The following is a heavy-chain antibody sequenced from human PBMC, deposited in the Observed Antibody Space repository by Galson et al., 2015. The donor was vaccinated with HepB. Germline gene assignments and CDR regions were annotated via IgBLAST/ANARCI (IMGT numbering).Heavy chain of an antibody. Sequence: SLRLSCAASGITFSSYAISWVRQAPGKGLEWVSGIGGSGGLTYYADSVKGRFVISRDNSKNILYLQMNSLRAEDAALYYCAKAGGYCSGGACYWYFDLWGRGTLVAVAS. CDR3: AKAGGYCSGGACYWYFDL. CDR2: IGGSGGLT. D-gene: IGHD2-15*01. CDR1: GITFSSYA. V-gene: IGHV3-23*01. J-gene: IGHJ2*01.